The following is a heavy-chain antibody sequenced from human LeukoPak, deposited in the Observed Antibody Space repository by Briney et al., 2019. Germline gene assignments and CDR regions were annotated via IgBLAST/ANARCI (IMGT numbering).Heavy chain of an antibody. Sequence: SETLSLTCTVSGGSISSHYWSWIRQPPGKGLEWIGYIYYSGTTNYNPSLKSRVTISVDTSKNQFSLKLSSVTAADTAVYYCARGVYIAAAQYGYWGQGTLVTVSS. CDR3: ARGVYIAAAQYGY. CDR1: GGSISSHY. V-gene: IGHV4-59*11. J-gene: IGHJ4*02. CDR2: IYYSGTT. D-gene: IGHD6-13*01.